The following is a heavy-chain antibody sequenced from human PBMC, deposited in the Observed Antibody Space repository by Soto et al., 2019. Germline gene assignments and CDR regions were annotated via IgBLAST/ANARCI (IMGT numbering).Heavy chain of an antibody. CDR1: GFTFSSYA. V-gene: IGHV3-23*01. J-gene: IGHJ4*02. CDR2: ISGSGGST. Sequence: GGSLRLSCAASGFTFSSYATSWVRQAPGKGLEWVSAISGSGGSTYYADSVKGRFTISRDNSKNTLYLQMNSLRAEDTAVYYCAKDQGPTPYYDFWSGTDYFDYWGQGTLVTVSS. CDR3: AKDQGPTPYYDFWSGTDYFDY. D-gene: IGHD3-3*01.